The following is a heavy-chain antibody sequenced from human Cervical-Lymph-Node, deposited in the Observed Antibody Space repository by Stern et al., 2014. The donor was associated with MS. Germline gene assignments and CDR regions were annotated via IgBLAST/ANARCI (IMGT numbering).Heavy chain of an antibody. V-gene: IGHV1-24*01. J-gene: IGHJ6*02. CDR3: ATHRGRVTYYYGMDV. Sequence: QVQLVQSGAEVKTPGASVKVSCKVSGYTLSEISMHWVRQAPGKGLEWMGGFYPEHGETRYAQKFQGRVTMAEDRSTDTAYMELSSLRSEDTAVYYCATHRGRVTYYYGMDVWGQGTTVTVSS. D-gene: IGHD2-21*02. CDR1: GYTLSEIS. CDR2: FYPEHGET.